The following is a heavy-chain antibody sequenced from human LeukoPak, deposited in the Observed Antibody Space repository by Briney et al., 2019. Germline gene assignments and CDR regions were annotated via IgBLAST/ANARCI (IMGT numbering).Heavy chain of an antibody. V-gene: IGHV3-7*01. D-gene: IGHD3-10*01. CDR3: ARDYWRSGRLDDAFDI. Sequence: GGSLRLSCAASGFTFSSYWMSWVRQAPGKGLEWVANIKQAGSEKYYVDSVKGRFTISRDNAKNSLYLQMNSLRAEDTAVYYCARDYWRSGRLDDAFDIWGQGTMVTVSS. J-gene: IGHJ3*02. CDR2: IKQAGSEK. CDR1: GFTFSSYW.